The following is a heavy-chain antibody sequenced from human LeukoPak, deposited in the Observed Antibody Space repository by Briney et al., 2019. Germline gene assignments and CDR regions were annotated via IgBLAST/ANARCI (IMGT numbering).Heavy chain of an antibody. CDR3: ARDASSSSPSDY. Sequence: ASVKVSCKASGYTFTSYGISWVRQAPGQGLEWMGWISAYNGNTNYAQKHQGRVTMTTDTSTSTAYMEPRSLRSDDTAVYYCARDASSSSPSDYWGQGTLVTVSS. J-gene: IGHJ4*02. CDR2: ISAYNGNT. D-gene: IGHD6-6*01. CDR1: GYTFTSYG. V-gene: IGHV1-18*01.